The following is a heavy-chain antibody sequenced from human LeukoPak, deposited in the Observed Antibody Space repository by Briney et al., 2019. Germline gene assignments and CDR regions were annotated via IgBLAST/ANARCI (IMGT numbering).Heavy chain of an antibody. Sequence: SVKVSCKASGGAFSSYAISWVRQAPGQGLEWMGGIIPIFGTANYAQKFQGRVTITADESTSTAYMELSSLRSEDTAVYYCARESGSYPDAFDIWGQGTMVTVSS. V-gene: IGHV1-69*13. CDR3: ARESGSYPDAFDI. D-gene: IGHD1-26*01. CDR2: IIPIFGTA. J-gene: IGHJ3*02. CDR1: GGAFSSYA.